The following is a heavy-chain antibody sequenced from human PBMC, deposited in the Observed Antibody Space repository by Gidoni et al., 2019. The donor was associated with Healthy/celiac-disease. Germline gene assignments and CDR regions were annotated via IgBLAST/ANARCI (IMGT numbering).Heavy chain of an antibody. CDR1: GYTFPSYD. D-gene: IGHD2-15*01. Sequence: QVQLVQSGAELKKPGASVKVSCMPSGYTFPSYDINWVRQATGQGLEWMGWMNPNSGNTGYAQKFQGRVTMTRNTSISTAYMELSSLRSEDTAVYYCARAGVGGSCYSGCWFDPWGQGTLVTVSS. CDR3: ARAGVGGSCYSGCWFDP. CDR2: MNPNSGNT. J-gene: IGHJ5*02. V-gene: IGHV1-8*01.